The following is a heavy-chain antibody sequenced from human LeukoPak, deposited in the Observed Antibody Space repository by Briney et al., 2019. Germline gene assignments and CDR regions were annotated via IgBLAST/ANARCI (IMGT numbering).Heavy chain of an antibody. CDR2: IKQDGSEK. CDR1: GFTFSSFW. Sequence: PGGSLRLSRAASGFTFSSFWMSWVRQAPGKGLEWVANIKQDGSEKYYVDSVKGRFTISRDNAKNSLYLQMNSLRAEDTAVYYCARVRYDILTGYSPADYWGQGTLVTVSS. D-gene: IGHD3-9*01. V-gene: IGHV3-7*01. J-gene: IGHJ4*02. CDR3: ARVRYDILTGYSPADY.